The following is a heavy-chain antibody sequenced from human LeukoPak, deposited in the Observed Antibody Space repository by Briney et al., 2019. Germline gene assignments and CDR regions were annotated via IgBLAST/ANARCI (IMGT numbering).Heavy chain of an antibody. CDR2: IYYSGST. CDR3: ARDASVRIFGVEYYYYYMDV. D-gene: IGHD3-3*01. V-gene: IGHV4-59*01. J-gene: IGHJ6*03. CDR1: GGSISSYY. Sequence: PSETLSLTCTVSGGSISSYYWSWIRQPPGKGLEWIGYIYYSGSTNYNPSLKSRVTISVDTSKNQFSLKLSSVTAADTAVYYCARDASVRIFGVEYYYYYMDVWGKGTTVTVSS.